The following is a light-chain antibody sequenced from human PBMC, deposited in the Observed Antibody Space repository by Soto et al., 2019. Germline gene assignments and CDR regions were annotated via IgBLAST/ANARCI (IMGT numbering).Light chain of an antibody. J-gene: IGLJ3*02. CDR2: EVS. CDR3: SSYTSISTRV. CDR1: SSDVGSYNY. V-gene: IGLV2-14*01. Sequence: QSALTQPASVSGSPGQSITISCTGTSSDVGSYNYVSWYQQHPGKAPKLMIYEVSNRPSGVSNRFSGSKSGNTASLTISGPPAEDEANYYCSSYTSISTRVFGGGTKLTVL.